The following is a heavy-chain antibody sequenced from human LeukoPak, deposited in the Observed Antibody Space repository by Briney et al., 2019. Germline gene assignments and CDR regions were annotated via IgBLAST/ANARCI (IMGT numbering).Heavy chain of an antibody. D-gene: IGHD6-19*01. CDR2: IYYSGST. CDR1: GGSISGSSYY. Sequence: SETLSLTCTVSGGSISGSSYYWGWIRQPPGKGLEWIGSIYYSGSTYYNPSLKSRVTISVDTSKNQFSLKLSSVTAADTAVYYCARPSIAVAGHFFDYWGQGTLVTVSS. CDR3: ARPSIAVAGHFFDY. J-gene: IGHJ4*02. V-gene: IGHV4-39*01.